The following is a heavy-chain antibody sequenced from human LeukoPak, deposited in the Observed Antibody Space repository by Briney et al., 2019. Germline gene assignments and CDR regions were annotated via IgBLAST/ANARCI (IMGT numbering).Heavy chain of an antibody. CDR3: AMRNVLLSDAFDI. D-gene: IGHD3-10*01. CDR2: MNPNSGNT. J-gene: IGHJ3*02. V-gene: IGHV1-8*02. CDR1: GYTFTSYG. Sequence: ASVKVSCKASGYTFTSYGISWVRQAPGQGLEWMGWMNPNSGNTGYAQKFQGRVTMTRNTSISTAYMELSSLRSEDTAVYYCAMRNVLLSDAFDIWGQGTMVTVSS.